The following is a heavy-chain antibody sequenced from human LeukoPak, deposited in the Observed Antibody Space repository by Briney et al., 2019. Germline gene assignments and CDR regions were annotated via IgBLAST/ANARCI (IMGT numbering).Heavy chain of an antibody. D-gene: IGHD3-10*01. Sequence: PSETLSLTCTVSGGSISSSSYYWGWIRQPPGKGLEWIGEINHSGSTNYNPSLKSRVTISVDTSKNQFSLKLSSVTAADTAVYYCASMVRGVLWWGQGTLVTVSS. V-gene: IGHV4-39*07. CDR2: INHSGST. CDR1: GGSISSSSYY. CDR3: ASMVRGVLW. J-gene: IGHJ4*02.